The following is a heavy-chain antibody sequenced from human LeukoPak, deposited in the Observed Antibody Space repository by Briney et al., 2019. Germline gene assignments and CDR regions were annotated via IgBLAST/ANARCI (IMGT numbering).Heavy chain of an antibody. Sequence: GGSLRLSCAASGFNFNDYSMNWVRQAPGKGLEWVSSITVSSSYIYYADSVKGRFTISRDSAKNSVYLKMNGLRAEDTAVYYCARNRRPYGDYDYWGQGTLVTVSS. V-gene: IGHV3-21*01. CDR1: GFNFNDYS. D-gene: IGHD4-17*01. CDR3: ARNRRPYGDYDY. J-gene: IGHJ4*02. CDR2: ITVSSSYI.